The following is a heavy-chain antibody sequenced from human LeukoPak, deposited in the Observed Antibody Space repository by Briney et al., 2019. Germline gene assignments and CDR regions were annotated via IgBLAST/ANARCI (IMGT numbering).Heavy chain of an antibody. Sequence: PSETLSLTCTVSGGSISSYYWSWIRQPAGEGPEWIGRMYTSGDTAYNPSLKSRVTMSIDTSKNQFSLKLSSVTAADTAVYYCATSGSSFDYYHYIDVWGKGTTVTVSS. J-gene: IGHJ6*03. CDR2: MYTSGDT. V-gene: IGHV4-4*07. CDR1: GGSISSYY. D-gene: IGHD3-10*01. CDR3: ATSGSSFDYYHYIDV.